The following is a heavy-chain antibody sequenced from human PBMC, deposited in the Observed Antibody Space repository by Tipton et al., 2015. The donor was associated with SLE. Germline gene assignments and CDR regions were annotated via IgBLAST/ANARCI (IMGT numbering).Heavy chain of an antibody. J-gene: IGHJ6*02. V-gene: IGHV3-33*06. D-gene: IGHD5-12*01. CDR3: AKERDIVAKLYCYYGMDI. Sequence: RSLRLSCAASGFTFSSYGMHWVRQAPGKGLEWVAVIWYDGSNKNYADSVKDRFTISRDNSINTLYLQMNSLRAEDTAVYFCAKERDIVAKLYCYYGMDIWRHGTTVTVFS. CDR1: GFTFSSYG. CDR2: IWYDGSNK.